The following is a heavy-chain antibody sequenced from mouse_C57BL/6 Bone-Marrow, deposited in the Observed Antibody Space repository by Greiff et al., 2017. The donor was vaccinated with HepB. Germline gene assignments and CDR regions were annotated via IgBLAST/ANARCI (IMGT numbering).Heavy chain of an antibody. Sequence: VMLVESGPGLVQPSQSLSITCTVSGFSLTSYGVHWVRQSPGKGLEWLGVIWSGGSTDYNAAFISRLSISKDNSKSQVFFKMNSMQADDTAIYYCARAVYYGSSYGYFDVWGTGTTVTVSS. J-gene: IGHJ1*03. CDR3: ARAVYYGSSYGYFDV. D-gene: IGHD1-1*01. CDR1: GFSLTSYG. CDR2: IWSGGST. V-gene: IGHV2-2*01.